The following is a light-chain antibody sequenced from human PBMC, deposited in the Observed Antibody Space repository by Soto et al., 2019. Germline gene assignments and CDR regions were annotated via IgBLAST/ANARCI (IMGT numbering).Light chain of an antibody. CDR1: SSDIGGYNY. Sequence: QSALTQPASVSGSPGQSITISCTGTSSDIGGYNYVSWYQQHPGKAPKLIISDVSNRPSGVSNRFSGSKSGNTASLTISGLQAEYEADYHCSSYTSSSTWVFGGGTKLTVL. J-gene: IGLJ3*02. CDR3: SSYTSSSTWV. CDR2: DVS. V-gene: IGLV2-14*01.